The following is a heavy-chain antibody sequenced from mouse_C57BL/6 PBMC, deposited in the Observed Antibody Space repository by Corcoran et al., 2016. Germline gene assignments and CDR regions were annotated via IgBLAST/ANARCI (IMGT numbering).Heavy chain of an antibody. V-gene: IGHV9-3*01. CDR3: ARTELRLPYAMDY. D-gene: IGHD3-2*02. J-gene: IGHJ4*01. CDR2: INTYSGVP. Sequence: QIQLVQSGPELKKPGETVKISCQASGYTFTTYGMSWVKQAPGKGVKWMGWINTYSGVPTYADDFKGRFAFSLETSASTAYLQINNLKNEDTATYFYARTELRLPYAMDYWGQGTSVTVSS. CDR1: GYTFTTYG.